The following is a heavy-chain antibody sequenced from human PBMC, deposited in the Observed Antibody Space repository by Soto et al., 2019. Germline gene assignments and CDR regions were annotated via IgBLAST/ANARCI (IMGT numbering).Heavy chain of an antibody. CDR2: ISAYNGNT. D-gene: IGHD3-22*01. J-gene: IGHJ1*01. V-gene: IGHV1-18*01. CDR1: GYTFTSYG. Sequence: ASVKVSCKASGYTFTSYGISWVRQAPGQGLEWMGWISAYNGNTNYAQKLQGRVTMTTDTSTSTAYMELRSLRSDDTAVYYCARDPVSHYDDSSRHATAYWGQGTLVTVSS. CDR3: ARDPVSHYDDSSRHATAY.